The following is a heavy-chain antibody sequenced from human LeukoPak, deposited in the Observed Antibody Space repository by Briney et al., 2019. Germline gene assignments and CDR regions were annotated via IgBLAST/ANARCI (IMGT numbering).Heavy chain of an antibody. D-gene: IGHD3-3*01. Sequence: GGSLRLSCAASGLTVSSNYMSWVRQAPGKGLEWVSVLYSGGSTSYADSVQGRFTISRDNSNNTLYLQMNSLRAEDTAVYYCAKDLRDYDFWSGYHRGLDHWGQGTLATVSS. CDR1: GLTVSSNY. CDR3: AKDLRDYDFWSGYHRGLDH. J-gene: IGHJ4*02. CDR2: LYSGGST. V-gene: IGHV3-53*01.